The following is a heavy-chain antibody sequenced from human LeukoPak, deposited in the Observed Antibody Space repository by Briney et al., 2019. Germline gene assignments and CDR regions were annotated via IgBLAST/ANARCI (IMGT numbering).Heavy chain of an antibody. Sequence: GGSLGLSCAASGFTFNSYGMNWVRQAPGKGLEWVAFIQYDGGNKYYADSVKGRFTISRDNSKGTVYLQMNDLRGEDTAVYYCTKAKGQSWLFSHYWGRGTLVTVSS. D-gene: IGHD3-22*01. J-gene: IGHJ4*02. CDR1: GFTFNSYG. CDR3: TKAKGQSWLFSHY. V-gene: IGHV3-30*02. CDR2: IQYDGGNK.